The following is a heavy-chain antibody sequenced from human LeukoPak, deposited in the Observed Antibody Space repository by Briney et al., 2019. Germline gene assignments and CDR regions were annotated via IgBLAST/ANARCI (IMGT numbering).Heavy chain of an antibody. CDR3: ARSGWYHDAFDI. CDR1: GGTFSSYA. V-gene: IGHV1-18*01. CDR2: ISAYNGNT. Sequence: GASVKVSCKASGGTFSSYAISWVRQAPGQGLEWMGWISAYNGNTNYAQKLQGRVTMTTDTSTSTAYMELRSLRSDDTAVYYCARSGWYHDAFDIWGQGTMVTVSS. J-gene: IGHJ3*02. D-gene: IGHD6-19*01.